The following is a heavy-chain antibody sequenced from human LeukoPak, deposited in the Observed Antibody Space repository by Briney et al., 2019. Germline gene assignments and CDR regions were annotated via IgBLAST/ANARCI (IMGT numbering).Heavy chain of an antibody. CDR2: VYTNGSP. J-gene: IGHJ6*03. V-gene: IGHV4-4*07. CDR3: ARVWSGYGSYYFYYYVDV. Sequence: PSETLSLTCTVSGGSLSSDYWTWIRQPAGKGLEWIGRVYTNGSPNYNPSLKSRVTMSVDTSKNQFSLKVSSVTAADTAVYYCARVWSGYGSYYFYYYVDVWGKGTTVTVSS. D-gene: IGHD3-3*01. CDR1: GGSLSSDY.